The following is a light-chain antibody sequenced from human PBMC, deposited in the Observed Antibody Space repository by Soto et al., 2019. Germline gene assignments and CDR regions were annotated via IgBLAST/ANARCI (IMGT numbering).Light chain of an antibody. Sequence: QSVLTQPPSASGTPGQRVTISCSGSSSNIGSNSVYWYHQLPGTAPKLLIYGNDDRPSGVPDRFSGSTSGTSASLAITGLQAEDAADYYCQSYDNSLLAYVFGGGTKLTVL. V-gene: IGLV1-44*01. J-gene: IGLJ2*01. CDR1: SSNIGSNS. CDR2: GND. CDR3: QSYDNSLLAYV.